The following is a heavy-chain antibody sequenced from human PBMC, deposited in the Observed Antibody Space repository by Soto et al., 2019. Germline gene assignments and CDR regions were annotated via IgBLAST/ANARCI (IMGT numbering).Heavy chain of an antibody. V-gene: IGHV4-34*01. CDR2: INHSGST. CDR1: GGSFSGYY. J-gene: IGHJ4*02. CDR3: ARSDYYDSSGDPD. D-gene: IGHD3-22*01. Sequence: SETLSLTCAVYGGSFSGYYWSWIRQPPGKGLEWIGEINHSGSTNYNPSLKSRVTISVDTSKNQFSLKLSSVTAADTAVYYCARSDYYDSSGDPDWGQGTLVTGS.